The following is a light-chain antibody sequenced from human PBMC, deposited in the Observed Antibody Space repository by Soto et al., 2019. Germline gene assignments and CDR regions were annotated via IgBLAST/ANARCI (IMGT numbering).Light chain of an antibody. CDR1: QSVSSN. CDR2: DAS. J-gene: IGKJ1*01. V-gene: IGKV3-15*01. Sequence: EIVMTQSPATLSVSPGERATLSCRASQSVSSNLAWYQQKPGQAPRLLIYDASTRATGIPARFSGSGSGTEFTLTISSLQSENFAVYYCQQYNNWPRTFGQGTKVKIK. CDR3: QQYNNWPRT.